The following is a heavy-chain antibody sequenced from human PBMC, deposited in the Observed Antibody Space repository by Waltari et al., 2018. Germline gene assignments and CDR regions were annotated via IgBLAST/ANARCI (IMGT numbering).Heavy chain of an antibody. Sequence: EVQLVESGGVVVQPGGSLRLSCAASGFTFDDYAMHWVRQAPGKCLEWVSLISWDGGSTYYADSVKGRFTISRDNSKNSLYLQMNSLRAEDTALYYCAKPYDSSGYFDYWGQGTLVTVSS. D-gene: IGHD3-22*01. J-gene: IGHJ4*02. CDR1: GFTFDDYA. CDR3: AKPYDSSGYFDY. CDR2: ISWDGGST. V-gene: IGHV3-43D*04.